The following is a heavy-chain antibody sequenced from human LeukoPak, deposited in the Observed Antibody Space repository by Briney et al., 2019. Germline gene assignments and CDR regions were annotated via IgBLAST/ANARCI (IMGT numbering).Heavy chain of an antibody. V-gene: IGHV1-69*06. CDR1: GGTFSSYA. CDR3: ARTPRFGELLKVYYYYMDV. J-gene: IGHJ6*03. CDR2: IIPIFGTA. Sequence: ASVKVSCKASGGTFSSYAISWVRQAPGQGLEWIGGIIPIFGTANYAQKFQGRVTITADKSTSTAYMELSSLRSEDTAVYYCARTPRFGELLKVYYYYMDVWGKGTTVTISS. D-gene: IGHD3-10*01.